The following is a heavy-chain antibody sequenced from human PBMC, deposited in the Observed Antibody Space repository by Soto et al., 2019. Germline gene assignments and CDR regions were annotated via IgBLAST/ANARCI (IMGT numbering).Heavy chain of an antibody. CDR1: GGTFSSYA. D-gene: IGHD2-8*01. CDR3: ARRMAGRYYYGMDV. CDR2: IIPIFGTA. V-gene: IGHV1-69*13. Sequence: SVKVSCKASGGTFSSYAISWVRQAPGQGLEWMGGIIPIFGTANYAQKFQGRVTITADESTSTAYMELSSLRSEDTAVYYCARRMAGRYYYGMDVWGQGATVTVSS. J-gene: IGHJ6*02.